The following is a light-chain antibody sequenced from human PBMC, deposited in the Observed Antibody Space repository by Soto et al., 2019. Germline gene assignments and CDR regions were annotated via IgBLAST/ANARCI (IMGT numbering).Light chain of an antibody. CDR3: SSYTSSSTVV. CDR1: SSDVGIYKY. J-gene: IGLJ2*01. V-gene: IGLV2-14*01. CDR2: EVS. Sequence: QSVLTQPASVSGYPGQSITISCTGTSSDVGIYKYVSWYQQHPGKAPNLMIYEVSNRPSGVSNRFSGSKSGNTASLTISGLQAEDEADYYCSSYTSSSTVVFGGGTKLTVL.